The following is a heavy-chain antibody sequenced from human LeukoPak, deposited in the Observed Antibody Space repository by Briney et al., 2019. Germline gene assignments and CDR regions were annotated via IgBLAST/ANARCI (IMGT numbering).Heavy chain of an antibody. CDR1: GFTFSNYG. V-gene: IGHV3-30*03. Sequence: GGSLRLSCAASGFTFSNYGMHWVRQAPGKGLEWVAVISYDGSNKYYADSVKGRFTISRDNSKNTLYLQMNTLRAEDTAVYYCARGSTWLDYWGQGTLVTVSS. D-gene: IGHD2-2*01. CDR2: ISYDGSNK. CDR3: ARGSTWLDY. J-gene: IGHJ4*02.